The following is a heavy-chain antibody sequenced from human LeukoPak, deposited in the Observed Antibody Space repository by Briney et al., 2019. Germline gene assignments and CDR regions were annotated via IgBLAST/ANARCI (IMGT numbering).Heavy chain of an antibody. V-gene: IGHV4-34*01. J-gene: IGHJ3*02. CDR2: INHSGST. D-gene: IGHD3-3*01. CDR3: AREGYDFWSGYSPDAFDI. Sequence: SSETLSLTCAVYGGSFSGYYWSWIRQPPGKGLEWIGEINHSGSTNYNPSLKSRVTLSVDTANNQFSLKLRSVTAADTGVYYCAREGYDFWSGYSPDAFDIWGQGTMVTASS. CDR1: GGSFSGYY.